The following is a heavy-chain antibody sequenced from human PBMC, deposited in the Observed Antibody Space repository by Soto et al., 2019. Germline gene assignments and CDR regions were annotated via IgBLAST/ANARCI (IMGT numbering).Heavy chain of an antibody. CDR3: ARGPAVIVVVPAAILAPFDY. J-gene: IGHJ4*02. Sequence: QPGGSLRLSCAASGFTFSSYAMHWVRQAPGKGLEWVAVISYDGSNKYYADSVKGRFTISRDNSKNTLYLQMNSLRAEDTAVYYCARGPAVIVVVPAAILAPFDYWGQGTLVTVSS. CDR1: GFTFSSYA. V-gene: IGHV3-30-3*01. D-gene: IGHD2-2*01. CDR2: ISYDGSNK.